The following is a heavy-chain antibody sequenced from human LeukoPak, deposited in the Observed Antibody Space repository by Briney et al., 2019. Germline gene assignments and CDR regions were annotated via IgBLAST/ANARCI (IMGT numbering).Heavy chain of an antibody. CDR3: ARGDRADWLRGLVY. Sequence: GGSLRLSCAASGFTFSSYAMSWVRQGPGKGLEWVSSISSSSNYIYYADSVKARFTVSRDNAKNSLYLQMNSLRAEDTAVYYCARGDRADWLRGLVYWGEGTLVTVSS. CDR1: GFTFSSYA. V-gene: IGHV3-21*01. CDR2: ISSSSNYI. D-gene: IGHD5-12*01. J-gene: IGHJ4*02.